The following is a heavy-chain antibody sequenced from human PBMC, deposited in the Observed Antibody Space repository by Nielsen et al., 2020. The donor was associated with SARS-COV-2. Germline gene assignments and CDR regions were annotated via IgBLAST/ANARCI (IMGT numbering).Heavy chain of an antibody. D-gene: IGHD3-10*01. CDR1: GYSFNRYP. V-gene: IGHV7-4-1*02. CDR3: ARENSGPGGTASYGMDL. Sequence: ASVKVSCKASGYSFNRYPMNWVRQDPGQGLEWMGWIDTNIGKPTTAQGFTGRFVFSSDTSVSTASLQISTLRAEDTAVYYCARENSGPGGTASYGMDLWGQGTTVTVSS. J-gene: IGHJ6*02. CDR2: IDTNIGKP.